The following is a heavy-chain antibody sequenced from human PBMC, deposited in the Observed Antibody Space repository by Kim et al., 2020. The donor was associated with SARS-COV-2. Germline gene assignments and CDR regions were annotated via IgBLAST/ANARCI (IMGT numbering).Heavy chain of an antibody. D-gene: IGHD6-19*01. CDR1: GGSISSGY. J-gene: IGHJ4*02. CDR2: VYYSGAT. V-gene: IGHV4-39*01. CDR3: ARHSSSSGWYMYS. Sequence: SETLSLTCAVSGGSISSGYWGWIRQSPGKGLEWIGSVYYSGATYYNPSLQSRLIISVDTSKSHFTLQLNSVTAADTSVYYCARHSSSSGWYMYSWGQGTLVIISS.